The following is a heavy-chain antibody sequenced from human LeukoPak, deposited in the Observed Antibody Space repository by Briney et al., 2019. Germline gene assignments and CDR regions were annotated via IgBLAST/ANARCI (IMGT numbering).Heavy chain of an antibody. CDR3: ASICGSYYVRYYYYYMDV. D-gene: IGHD1-26*01. CDR1: GDSISSGDYY. CDR2: ISSSGST. V-gene: IGHV4-61*02. J-gene: IGHJ6*03. Sequence: NPSETLSLTCTVSGDSISSGDYYWSWIRQPAGKGLEWIGRISSSGSTNYNPSLKSRVTISVDTSKNQFSLKLSSVTAADTAVYYCASICGSYYVRYYYYYMDVWGKGTTVTVSS.